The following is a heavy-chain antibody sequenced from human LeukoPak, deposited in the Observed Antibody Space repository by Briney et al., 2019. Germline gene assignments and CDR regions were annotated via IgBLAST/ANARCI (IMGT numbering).Heavy chain of an antibody. CDR1: GGTFSAYA. D-gene: IGHD2-15*01. Sequence: AASLKVSCKASGGTFSAYAVSWVRQAPGQGLEWMGGIIPIFRTANYAQMFQGRVTITTDDSTNTAYMELSSLRSEDTAVYYCARDSKGGIDYWGQGTLVTVSS. V-gene: IGHV1-69*05. CDR3: ARDSKGGIDY. J-gene: IGHJ4*02. CDR2: IIPIFRTA.